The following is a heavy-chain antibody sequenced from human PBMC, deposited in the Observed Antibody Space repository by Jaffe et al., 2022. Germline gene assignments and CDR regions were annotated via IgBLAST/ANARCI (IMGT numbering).Heavy chain of an antibody. CDR1: GYSFTDSW. V-gene: IGHV5-51*06. CDR3: VRRPDRTGAAFDI. J-gene: IGHJ3*02. D-gene: IGHD2-2*01. CDR2: MQAGGSDI. Sequence: EVQLVQSGAEVKKPGESLKISCKDSGYSFTDSWIAWVRQMPGKGLEWMGIMQAGGSDIRYSPSFQGQVTFSADKSINTAYLQWSSLKASDNAMYYCVRRPDRTGAAFDIWGQGTKVTVSS.